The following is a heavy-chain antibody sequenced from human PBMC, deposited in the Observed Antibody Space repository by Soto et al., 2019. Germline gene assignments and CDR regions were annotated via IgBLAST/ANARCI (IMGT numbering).Heavy chain of an antibody. CDR1: GGSISSYY. J-gene: IGHJ4*02. V-gene: IGHV4-59*01. CDR3: ARWVMATTDYFDY. Sequence: SETLSLTSTVSGGSISSYYWSWIRQPPGKGLEWIGYIYYSGSTNYNPSLKSRVTISVDTSENQFSLKLSSVTAADTAVYYCARWVMATTDYFDYWGQGTLVTVSS. D-gene: IGHD2-21*01. CDR2: IYYSGST.